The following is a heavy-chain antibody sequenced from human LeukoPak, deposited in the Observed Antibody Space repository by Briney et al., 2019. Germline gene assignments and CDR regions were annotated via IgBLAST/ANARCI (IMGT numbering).Heavy chain of an antibody. CDR2: ISAYNGNT. V-gene: IGHV1-18*01. D-gene: IGHD3-22*01. Sequence: ASVKVSSKASVYTFTSYGISWVRQAPGQGLEWMGWISAYNGNTNYAQKLQGRVTMTTDTSTSTAYMELRSLRSDDTAVYYCARDRGRSSGYTLSDAFDIWGQGTMVTVSS. CDR1: VYTFTSYG. CDR3: ARDRGRSSGYTLSDAFDI. J-gene: IGHJ3*02.